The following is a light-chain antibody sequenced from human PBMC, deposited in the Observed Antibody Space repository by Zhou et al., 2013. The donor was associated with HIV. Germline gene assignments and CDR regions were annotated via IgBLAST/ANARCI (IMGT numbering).Light chain of an antibody. CDR3: QQYDTWPS. CDR2: GAS. Sequence: EIVLTQSPGTLSLSPGDRATLSCRASQSVGSTFLAWYQQRPGQAPRLLIYGASSRATGVPARFSGSGSGREFTLTISGLQSEDFALYYCQQYDTWPSFGQGTKLQIK. V-gene: IGKV3-15*01. J-gene: IGKJ2*01. CDR1: QSVGST.